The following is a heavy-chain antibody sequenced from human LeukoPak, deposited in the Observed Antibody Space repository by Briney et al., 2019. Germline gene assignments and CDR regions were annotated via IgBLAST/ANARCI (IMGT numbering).Heavy chain of an antibody. Sequence: SETLSLTCDVFGGSFKPYYWSWIRQSPGKGLEWIGEINHSGSTNYNPSLKDRLTIFLDTSKKRFSLSLRHVTAADTAVFYCARGLGGDASGYYFDSWGQGTLVTVSS. J-gene: IGHJ4*02. CDR1: GGSFKPYY. CDR2: INHSGST. V-gene: IGHV4-34*01. D-gene: IGHD3-22*01. CDR3: ARGLGGDASGYYFDS.